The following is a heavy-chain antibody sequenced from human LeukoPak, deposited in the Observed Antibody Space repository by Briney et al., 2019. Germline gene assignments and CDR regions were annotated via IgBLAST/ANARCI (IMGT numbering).Heavy chain of an antibody. Sequence: ASVKVSCKASGYTYTDYYLHWVRQAPGQGLEWMGWINPKSGVTDSKMKFQGRVTLTRDTSITTAYMELISLTSDDAAVYYCARAGGYCGSTSCYSGYYYYFMDVWGKGTTVTVSS. D-gene: IGHD2-2*01. CDR1: GYTYTDYY. V-gene: IGHV1-2*02. CDR3: ARAGGYCGSTSCYSGYYYYFMDV. J-gene: IGHJ6*03. CDR2: INPKSGVT.